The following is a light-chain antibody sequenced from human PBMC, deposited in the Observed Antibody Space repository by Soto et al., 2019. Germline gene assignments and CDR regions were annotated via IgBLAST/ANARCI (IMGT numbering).Light chain of an antibody. J-gene: IGKJ1*01. CDR3: PHFKSFPIT. CDR2: ESS. Sequence: HLTHSPYSVSASIGYTVTITCRSSQGISTFLAWYQQKPGKAPKLLIYESSILQSGVPSRFSGSGSGTDFTLTISSLQPEDFATYYCPHFKSFPITFGQGSKVAIK. CDR1: QGISTF. V-gene: IGKV1-12*01.